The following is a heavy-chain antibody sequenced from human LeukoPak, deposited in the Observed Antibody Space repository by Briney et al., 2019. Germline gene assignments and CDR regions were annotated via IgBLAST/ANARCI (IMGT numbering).Heavy chain of an antibody. V-gene: IGHV3-23*01. CDR3: AKYSPPSLLWFGELFLGGLDY. D-gene: IGHD3-10*01. CDR1: GFTFSSYG. CDR2: ISGSGGST. J-gene: IGHJ4*02. Sequence: QSWGALRLSCAASGFTFSSYGMSWVRQAPGKGLEWVSDISGSGGSTYFADSVKGRFTISRDNSKNTLYLQMNSLRAEDTAVYYCAKYSPPSLLWFGELFLGGLDYWGQGTLVTVSS.